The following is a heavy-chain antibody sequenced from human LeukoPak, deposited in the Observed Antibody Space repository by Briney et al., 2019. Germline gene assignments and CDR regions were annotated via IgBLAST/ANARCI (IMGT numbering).Heavy chain of an antibody. CDR1: GYTFTDYY. Sequence: ASVKVSCKASGYTFTDYYIHWVRQAPGQGLEWMGWINPNSGGTDYAQKFQGRVTMTRDTSISTAYMDLSRLRSDDTAVYYCARACFCDSSGPPDFCFDYWGQGTLVTVSS. CDR2: INPNSGGT. J-gene: IGHJ4*02. V-gene: IGHV1-2*02. CDR3: ARACFCDSSGPPDFCFDY. D-gene: IGHD3-22*01.